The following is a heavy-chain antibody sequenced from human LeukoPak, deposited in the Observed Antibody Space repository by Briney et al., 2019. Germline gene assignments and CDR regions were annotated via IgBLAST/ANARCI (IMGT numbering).Heavy chain of an antibody. J-gene: IGHJ6*02. Sequence: GGSLRLSCAASGFSFSSNNMNWVRQAPGKGPEWLAYISGGGSPVSYADSVKGRFTISRDNAKNLVYLHMNSLRDEDTAVYYCARDKRSGSYYGYYYYGMDVWGQGTTVTVSS. CDR1: GFSFSSNN. V-gene: IGHV3-48*02. CDR3: ARDKRSGSYYGYYYYGMDV. CDR2: ISGGGSPV. D-gene: IGHD1-26*01.